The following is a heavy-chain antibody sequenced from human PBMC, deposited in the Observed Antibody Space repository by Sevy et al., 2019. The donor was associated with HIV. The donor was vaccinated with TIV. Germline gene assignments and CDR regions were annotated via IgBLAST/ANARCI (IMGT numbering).Heavy chain of an antibody. V-gene: IGHV1-18*04. CDR2: ISPHNGDT. Sequence: ASVKVSCKASGYTFTTYRITWVRQAPGQGLEWMGWISPHNGDTNYAQKDRGRVTRTTDTSTSTAYMELRGLRSDDTAVYYCARAFCSGGRCYSLAYWGQGTLVTVSS. CDR3: ARAFCSGGRCYSLAY. D-gene: IGHD2-15*01. CDR1: GYTFTTYR. J-gene: IGHJ4*02.